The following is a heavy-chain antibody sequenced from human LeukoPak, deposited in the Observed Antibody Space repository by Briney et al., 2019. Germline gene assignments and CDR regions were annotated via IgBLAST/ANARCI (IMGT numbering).Heavy chain of an antibody. V-gene: IGHV3-33*01. Sequence: TGGSLRLSCAASGFTFSDYGMHWVRQAPGKGLEWVAVIFYDGSKTYYADSVKGRLTISRDNSKNTLYLQMNSLRAEDTALYYCARDQRSSWYDFWGQGTLVTVSS. J-gene: IGHJ5*01. D-gene: IGHD1-26*01. CDR2: IFYDGSKT. CDR1: GFTFSDYG. CDR3: ARDQRSSWYDF.